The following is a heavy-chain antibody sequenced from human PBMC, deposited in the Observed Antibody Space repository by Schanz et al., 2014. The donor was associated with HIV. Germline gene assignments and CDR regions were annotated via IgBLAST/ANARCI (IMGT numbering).Heavy chain of an antibody. D-gene: IGHD2-8*01. CDR3: TRGARDCSNGVCGGTYFDY. CDR1: GYPFSSND. J-gene: IGHJ4*02. CDR2: MNPRSGNT. Sequence: QVQLVQSGAEVKNPGASVKVSCKASGYPFSSNDIHWVRQASGQGLEWVGWMNPRSGNTGYAQKFQGRVTLTRNTSLTTAYMELSSLTSDDTAVYYCTRGARDCSNGVCGGTYFDYWGQGTLVTVSS. V-gene: IGHV1-8*02.